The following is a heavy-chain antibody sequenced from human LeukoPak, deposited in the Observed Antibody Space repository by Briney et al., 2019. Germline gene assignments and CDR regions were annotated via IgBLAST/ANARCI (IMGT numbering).Heavy chain of an antibody. Sequence: ASMKVSCKSSGFTFTGHYIHWVRQAPGQGLEWMGYIGPRNSATSSVEKFQGRVTMTRDTSLSTAYVELSRLTSDDTAVYYCVREGSGLLSKDFDYWGQGTLVTVSS. CDR3: VREGSGLLSKDFDY. CDR1: GFTFTGHY. D-gene: IGHD2/OR15-2a*01. V-gene: IGHV1-2*02. CDR2: IGPRNSAT. J-gene: IGHJ4*02.